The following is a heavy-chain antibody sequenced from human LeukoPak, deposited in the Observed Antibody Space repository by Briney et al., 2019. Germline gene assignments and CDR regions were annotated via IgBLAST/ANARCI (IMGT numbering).Heavy chain of an antibody. D-gene: IGHD4-23*01. CDR1: GGSFSGYL. CDR2: IYYSGST. V-gene: IGHV4-59*01. CDR3: AREPYGGRGNVDY. J-gene: IGHJ4*02. Sequence: TSETLSLTCTVSGGSFSGYLWSWIRQPPGKGLEWIGYIYYSGSTNYNPSLKSRVTISVDTSKNQFSLKLSSVTAADTAVYYCAREPYGGRGNVDYWGQGTLVTVSS.